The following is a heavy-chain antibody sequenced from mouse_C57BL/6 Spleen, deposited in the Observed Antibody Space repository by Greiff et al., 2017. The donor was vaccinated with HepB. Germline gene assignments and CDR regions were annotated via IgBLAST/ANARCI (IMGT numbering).Heavy chain of an antibody. D-gene: IGHD1-1*01. CDR2: ISYDGSN. CDR3: ARDPLLLRQEPPFAY. J-gene: IGHJ3*01. CDR1: GYSITSGYY. Sequence: EVKVEESGPGLVKPSQSLSLTCSVTGYSITSGYYWNWIRQFPGNKLEWMGYISYDGSNNYNPSLKNRISITRDTSKNQFFLKLNSVTTEDTATYYCARDPLLLRQEPPFAYWGQGTLVTVSA. V-gene: IGHV3-6*01.